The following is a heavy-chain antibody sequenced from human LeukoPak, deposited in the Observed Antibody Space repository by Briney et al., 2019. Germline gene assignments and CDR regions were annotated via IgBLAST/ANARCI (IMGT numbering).Heavy chain of an antibody. CDR3: AKDGYYYDSSGYYYFDY. CDR2: ISDSGGNS. Sequence: GGSLRLSCGVSGLTFSDAWMNWIRQAPGKGLEWVSSISDSGGNSFYIDSVKGRFTISRDNSKNTLYLQMNSLRAEDTAVYYCAKDGYYYDSSGYYYFDYWGQGTLVTVSS. V-gene: IGHV3-NL1*01. D-gene: IGHD3-22*01. J-gene: IGHJ4*02. CDR1: GLTFSDAW.